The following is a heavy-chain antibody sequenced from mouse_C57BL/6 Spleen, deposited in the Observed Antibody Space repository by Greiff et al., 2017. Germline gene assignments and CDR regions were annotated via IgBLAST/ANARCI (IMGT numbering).Heavy chain of an antibody. Sequence: QVQLQQPGAELVRPGTSVKLSCKASGYTFTSYWMHWVKQRPGQGLEWIGVIDPSDSYTNYNQKFKGKATLTVDTSSSTAYMQPSSLTSEDSAVYYCARDYYDYFYAMDYWGQGTSVTVSS. J-gene: IGHJ4*01. D-gene: IGHD2-4*01. V-gene: IGHV1-59*01. CDR3: ARDYYDYFYAMDY. CDR1: GYTFTSYW. CDR2: IDPSDSYT.